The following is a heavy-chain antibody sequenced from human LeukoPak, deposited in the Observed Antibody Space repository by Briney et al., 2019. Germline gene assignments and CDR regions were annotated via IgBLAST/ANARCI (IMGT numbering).Heavy chain of an antibody. CDR2: INPSGGST. V-gene: IGHV1-46*01. J-gene: IGHJ4*02. Sequence: GASVKLSCKASGYTCISYYMHWVRQAPGQGLERMGIINPSGGSTSYAQKFQGRVTMTRDTSTSTVYMELSRLRSEDTAVYYCARGGYGDRIDYWGKGTLVSVAS. CDR1: GYTCISYY. D-gene: IGHD4-17*01. CDR3: ARGGYGDRIDY.